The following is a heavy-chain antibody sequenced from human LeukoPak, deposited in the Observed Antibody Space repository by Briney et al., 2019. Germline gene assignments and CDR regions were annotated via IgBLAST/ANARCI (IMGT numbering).Heavy chain of an antibody. J-gene: IGHJ4*02. CDR3: ARGLGDSSGYYSIIDY. D-gene: IGHD3-22*01. CDR1: GGSFSGYY. CDR2: INHSGSI. V-gene: IGHV4-34*01. Sequence: SETLSLTCAVYGGSFSGYYWSWIRQPPGKGLEWIGEINHSGSINYNPSLKSRVTISVDTSKNQFSLKLSSVTAADTAVYYCARGLGDSSGYYSIIDYWGQGTLVTVSS.